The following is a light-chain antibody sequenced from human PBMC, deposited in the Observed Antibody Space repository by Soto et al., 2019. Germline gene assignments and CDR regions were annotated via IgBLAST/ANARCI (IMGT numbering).Light chain of an antibody. Sequence: QAVVTQPPSVSGAPGQRVTISCTGSSSNIGAGYDVHWYQQLPGTAPKLLIYGNSNRPSGVPDRFSGSKSGTSASLAITGLQAEDEADYHCHSYDSSLGAYVFGTGTKLTVL. CDR2: GNS. CDR3: HSYDSSLGAYV. CDR1: SSNIGAGYD. J-gene: IGLJ1*01. V-gene: IGLV1-40*01.